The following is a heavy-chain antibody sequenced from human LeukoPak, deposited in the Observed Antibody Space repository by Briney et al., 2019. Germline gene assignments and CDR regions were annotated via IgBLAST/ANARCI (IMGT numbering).Heavy chain of an antibody. J-gene: IGHJ3*02. D-gene: IGHD4-11*01. V-gene: IGHV1-2*02. Sequence: ASVKVSCKASGYTFTGYYMYWVRQAPGQGLEWMGWINPNSGGTNYAQKFQGRVTMTRDTSISTAYMELSRLRSDDTAVYYCARNIDDYSNYRPNDAFDIWGQGTMVTVSS. CDR2: INPNSGGT. CDR1: GYTFTGYY. CDR3: ARNIDDYSNYRPNDAFDI.